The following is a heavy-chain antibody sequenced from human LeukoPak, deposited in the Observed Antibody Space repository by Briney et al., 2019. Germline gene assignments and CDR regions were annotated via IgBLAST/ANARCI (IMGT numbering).Heavy chain of an antibody. V-gene: IGHV4-34*01. CDR1: GGSFSGYY. Sequence: SETLSLTCAVYGGSFSGYYWSWIRQPPGKGLEWIGEINHSGSTNYNPSLKSRVTISVDTSKNQFSLKLSSVTAADTAVYYCARDWGYSGYQNWFDPWGQGTLVTVSS. J-gene: IGHJ5*02. D-gene: IGHD5-12*01. CDR2: INHSGST. CDR3: ARDWGYSGYQNWFDP.